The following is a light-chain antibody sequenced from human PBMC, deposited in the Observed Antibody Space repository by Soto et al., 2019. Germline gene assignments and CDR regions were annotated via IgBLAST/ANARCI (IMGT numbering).Light chain of an antibody. V-gene: IGLV2-8*01. CDR3: TSYVGNDIWV. CDR1: SSDVGAYKY. Sequence: QSALTQPPSASGSLGQSVTISCTGTSSDVGAYKYVSWYQQYPGKAPKLMIYEVTKRPSGVPDRFSGSKSGNTASLTVSGLQAEDEADYYCTSYVGNDIWVFGGGTKVTVL. J-gene: IGLJ3*02. CDR2: EVT.